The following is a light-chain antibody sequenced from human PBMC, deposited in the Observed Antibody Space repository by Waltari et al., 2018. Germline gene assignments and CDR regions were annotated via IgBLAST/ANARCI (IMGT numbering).Light chain of an antibody. Sequence: DIVMTQSPDSLAVSLGERATINCKTSQSVLYRYNNKNYLAWYQQKPGQPPNLLIYWASTRESGVPDRFSGSGSGTDFTLTISSLQAEDVAVYYCQQYYNTPTFGQGTRLEIK. CDR2: WAS. J-gene: IGKJ5*01. V-gene: IGKV4-1*01. CDR3: QQYYNTPT. CDR1: QSVLYRYNNKNY.